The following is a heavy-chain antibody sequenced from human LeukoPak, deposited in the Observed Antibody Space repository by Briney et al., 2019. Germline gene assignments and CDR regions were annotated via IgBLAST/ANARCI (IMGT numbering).Heavy chain of an antibody. CDR1: GGSISSSSYS. CDR3: ARHPYYYYYMDV. V-gene: IGHV4-39*01. Sequence: SETLSLTCSVSGGSISSSSYSWVWIRQPPGQGLEWIGSIYYSGSTYYNPSLKSRVTISVDMSKNQFSLNLNSVTAADTAVYYCARHPYYYYYMDVWGKGTTVTVSS. J-gene: IGHJ6*03. CDR2: IYYSGST.